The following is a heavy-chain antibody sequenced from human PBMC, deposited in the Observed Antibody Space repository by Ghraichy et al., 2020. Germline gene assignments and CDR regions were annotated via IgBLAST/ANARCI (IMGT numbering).Heavy chain of an antibody. CDR3: ATLIVVVIDPVYGFFDY. D-gene: IGHD3-22*01. CDR1: GFTFSSYA. Sequence: GESLNISCAASGFTFSSYAMSWVRQAPGKGLEWVSAISGSGGSTYYADSVKGRFTISRDNSKNTLYLQMNSLRAEDTAVYYCATLIVVVIDPVYGFFDYWGQGTLVTVSS. J-gene: IGHJ4*02. V-gene: IGHV3-23*01. CDR2: ISGSGGST.